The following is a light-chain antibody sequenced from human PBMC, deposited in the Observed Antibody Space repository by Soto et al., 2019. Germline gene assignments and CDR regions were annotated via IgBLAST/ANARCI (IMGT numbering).Light chain of an antibody. J-gene: IGKJ1*01. CDR1: QSISTW. CDR2: KAS. Sequence: DIQMTQSPSTLSASVGDRVTITCRASQSISTWLAWYQQEPGKAPKLLIHKASSLQSGVPSRFSGSGSATDFTLTISSLPPDDFATYYCQQYNSYSPTFGQGTRVEIK. V-gene: IGKV1-5*03. CDR3: QQYNSYSPT.